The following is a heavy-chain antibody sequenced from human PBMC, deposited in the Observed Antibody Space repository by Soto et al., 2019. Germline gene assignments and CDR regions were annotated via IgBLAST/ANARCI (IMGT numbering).Heavy chain of an antibody. CDR3: ARSLYSVAGFGYFDY. CDR1: GGSFSGYY. CDR2: INHSGST. J-gene: IGHJ4*02. D-gene: IGHD3-9*01. V-gene: IGHV4-34*01. Sequence: SETLSLTCAVYGGSFSGYYWTWIRQPPGTGLEWIGEINHSGSTNYNPSLKSRVTISVDTSKNQFSLKLTSVTAADTAIYYCARSLYSVAGFGYFDYWGQGTLVTVSS.